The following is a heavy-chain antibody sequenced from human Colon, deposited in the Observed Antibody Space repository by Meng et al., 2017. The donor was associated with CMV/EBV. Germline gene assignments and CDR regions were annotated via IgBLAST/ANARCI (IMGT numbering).Heavy chain of an antibody. CDR1: GFTFSSYW. CDR2: ISSDGSST. Sequence: GGSLRLSCVVSGFTFSSYWMHWVRQAPGKGLVWVSRISSDGSSTSYADSVKGRFTISRDNAKNTLYLQMNSLRAEDTAVYYCARDSGSFTSADYWGQGTLVTVSS. CDR3: ARDSGSFTSADY. J-gene: IGHJ4*02. D-gene: IGHD1-26*01. V-gene: IGHV3-74*01.